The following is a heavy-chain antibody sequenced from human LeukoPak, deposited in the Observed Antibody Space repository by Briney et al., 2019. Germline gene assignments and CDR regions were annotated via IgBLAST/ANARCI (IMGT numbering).Heavy chain of an antibody. J-gene: IGHJ4*02. Sequence: SETLSLTCAVYGGSFSDYYWSWIRQPPGKGLEWIGEINHSGSTNYNPSLKSRVTISVDTSKNQFSLKLSSVTAADTAVYYCARGGGSYCTDYWGQGTLVTVSS. D-gene: IGHD1-26*01. CDR3: ARGGGSYCTDY. CDR1: GGSFSDYY. CDR2: INHSGST. V-gene: IGHV4-34*01.